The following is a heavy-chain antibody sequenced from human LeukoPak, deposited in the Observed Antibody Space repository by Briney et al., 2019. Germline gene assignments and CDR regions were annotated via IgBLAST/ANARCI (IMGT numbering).Heavy chain of an antibody. CDR3: ARGYYYGSGSYYLTWFDP. CDR1: GFTFDDYG. J-gene: IGHJ5*02. CDR2: INWNGGST. V-gene: IGHV3-20*04. Sequence: PGGSLRLSCAASGFTFDDYGMSWVRQAPGKGLEWVSGINWNGGSTGYADSVKGRFTISRDNAKNSLYLQMNSLRAEDTALYYCARGYYYGSGSYYLTWFDPWGQGTLVTVSS. D-gene: IGHD3-10*01.